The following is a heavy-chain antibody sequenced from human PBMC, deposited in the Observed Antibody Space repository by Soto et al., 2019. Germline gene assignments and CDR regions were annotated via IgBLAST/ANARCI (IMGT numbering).Heavy chain of an antibody. CDR1: GFTLSNAW. Sequence: LRLSLAASGFTLSNAWISFVLQAPCKGVDWFVLIKSKTDGVTTDYAAPVKGRFTISRDDSKNTLYLQMNSLKTEDTAVYYCTTDSWSNLNLIVGKIWLEQWGQGTMLNVSS. J-gene: IGHJ4*02. CDR2: IKSKTDGVTT. D-gene: IGHD5-18*01. CDR3: TTDSWSNLNLIVGKIWLEQ. V-gene: IGHV3-15*01.